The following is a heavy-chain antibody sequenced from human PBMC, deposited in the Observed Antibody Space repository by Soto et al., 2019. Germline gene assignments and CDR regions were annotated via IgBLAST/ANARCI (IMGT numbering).Heavy chain of an antibody. CDR3: ARESEDLTSNFDY. J-gene: IGHJ4*02. V-gene: IGHV3-74*03. CDR1: GFTFIGYW. CDR2: ITSDGSGT. Sequence: PGGSLRLSCAASGFTFIGYWMHCVRQAPGKGLEWVSRITSDGSGTAYADSVKGRFTISRDNAKNSLYLEMNSLRAEDTAVYYCARESEDLTSNFDYWGQGTLVTVSS.